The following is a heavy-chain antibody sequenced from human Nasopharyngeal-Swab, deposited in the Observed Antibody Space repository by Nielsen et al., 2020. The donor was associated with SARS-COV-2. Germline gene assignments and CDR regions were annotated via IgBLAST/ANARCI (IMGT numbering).Heavy chain of an antibody. CDR3: ARDSDYYDFWSGYPYNWFDP. D-gene: IGHD3-3*01. CDR2: IYTSGST. CDR1: GGSISSYY. J-gene: IGHJ5*02. V-gene: IGHV4-4*07. Sequence: SETLSLTCTVSGGSISSYYWSWIRQPAGKGLEWIGRIYTSGSTNYNPSLKSRVTMSVDTSKNQFSLKLSSVTAADTAVYYCARDSDYYDFWSGYPYNWFDPWGQGTLATVSS.